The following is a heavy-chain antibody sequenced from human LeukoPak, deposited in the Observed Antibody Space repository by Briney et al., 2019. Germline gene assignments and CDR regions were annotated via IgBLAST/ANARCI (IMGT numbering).Heavy chain of an antibody. V-gene: IGHV3-53*01. D-gene: IGHD5-24*01. Sequence: GGSLRLSCAASGFTVSSNYMSWVRQAPGKGLEWVSVIYVDGTTYYADSVKGRFTISRDNSKNTLSLQMNSLRAEDTAVYYCAKGDGYNFFDYWGQGTLVTVSS. CDR3: AKGDGYNFFDY. CDR1: GFTVSSNY. CDR2: IYVDGTT. J-gene: IGHJ4*02.